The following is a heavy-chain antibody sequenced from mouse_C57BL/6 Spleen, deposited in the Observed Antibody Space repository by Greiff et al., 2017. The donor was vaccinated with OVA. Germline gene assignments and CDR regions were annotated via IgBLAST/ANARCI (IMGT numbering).Heavy chain of an antibody. V-gene: IGHV1-81*01. Sequence: QVQLKQSGAELARPGASVKLSCKASGYTFTSYGISWVKQRTGQGLEWIGEIYPRSGNTYYNETFKGKATLTADKSSSTAYMELRSLTSEDDAVYFCGRGTGNSYNYAVGYWGQGTSVTVSS. CDR3: GRGTGNSYNYAVGY. CDR2: IYPRSGNT. CDR1: GYTFTSYG. J-gene: IGHJ4*01. D-gene: IGHD2-1*01.